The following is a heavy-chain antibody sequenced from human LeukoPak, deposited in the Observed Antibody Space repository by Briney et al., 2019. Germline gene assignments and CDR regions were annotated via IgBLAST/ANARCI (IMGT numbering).Heavy chain of an antibody. V-gene: IGHV1-69*13. CDR3: AGGTMVRGVIEAVDY. D-gene: IGHD3-10*01. Sequence: SVKVSCKASGGTFSSYAISWVRQAPGQGLEWMGGIIPIFGTVNYAQKFQGRVTITADESTSTAYMELSSLRSEDTAVYYCAGGTMVRGVIEAVDYWGQGTLVTVSS. CDR1: GGTFSSYA. J-gene: IGHJ4*02. CDR2: IIPIFGTV.